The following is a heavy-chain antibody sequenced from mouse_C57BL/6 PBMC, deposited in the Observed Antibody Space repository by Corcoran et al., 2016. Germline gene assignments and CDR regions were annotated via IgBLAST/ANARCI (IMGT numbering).Heavy chain of an antibody. Sequence: EVQLQQSGPVLVKPGASVKMYCKASGYTFTDYYMNWVKQSNGKSLEWIGVINPYNGGTSYNQKFKGKATLTVDKSSSTAYMQLSSLTSEDSAVYFCARANWYSPDYWGQGTTLTVSS. CDR3: ARANWYSPDY. CDR1: GYTFTDYY. J-gene: IGHJ2*01. V-gene: IGHV1-19*01. D-gene: IGHD4-1*01. CDR2: INPYNGGT.